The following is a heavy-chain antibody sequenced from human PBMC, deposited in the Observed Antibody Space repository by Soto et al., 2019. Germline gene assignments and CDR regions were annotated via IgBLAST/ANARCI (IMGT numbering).Heavy chain of an antibody. D-gene: IGHD5-18*01. Sequence: GESLKISCKGSGYSFTKYWIGWVRQMPGKGLEWMGIIYPGDSDIRYSPSFQGQVTISVDKSTSTAYLQWSSLKASDTAMYYCARQWIQLWSHDAFDIWGQGTMVTVSS. V-gene: IGHV5-51*01. CDR1: GYSFTKYW. CDR2: IYPGDSDI. CDR3: ARQWIQLWSHDAFDI. J-gene: IGHJ3*02.